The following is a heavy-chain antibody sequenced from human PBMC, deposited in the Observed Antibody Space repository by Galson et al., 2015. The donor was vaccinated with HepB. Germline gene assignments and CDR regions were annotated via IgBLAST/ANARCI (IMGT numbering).Heavy chain of an antibody. J-gene: IGHJ4*02. CDR3: ARTRGAAAGSFGY. CDR1: GFTFSNSW. CDR2: INSDGTYI. D-gene: IGHD6-13*01. V-gene: IGHV3-74*01. Sequence: SLRLSCAASGFTFSNSWMHWVRQAPGKGLVWVSRINSDGTYITYADSVKGRFTISRDNAKNTLYLQMNSPRAEDTALYYCARTRGAAAGSFGYWGQGSLGTVSS.